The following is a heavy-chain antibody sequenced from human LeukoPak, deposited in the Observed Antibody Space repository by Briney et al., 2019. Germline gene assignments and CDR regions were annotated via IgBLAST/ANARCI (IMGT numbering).Heavy chain of an antibody. CDR1: GGSIGRSNYY. J-gene: IGHJ4*02. D-gene: IGHD5-12*01. CDR3: FGYRQWLKYNFDF. V-gene: IGHV4-39*03. CDR2: TYSTGTT. Sequence: SETLSLTCSVSGGSIGRSNYYWGWIRQPPGKGLEWIGSTYSTGTTYYSPSLKSRLTMSVDTSKNEFSLKVNSVTAADTAVYYCFGYRQWLKYNFDFWGQGALVTVSS.